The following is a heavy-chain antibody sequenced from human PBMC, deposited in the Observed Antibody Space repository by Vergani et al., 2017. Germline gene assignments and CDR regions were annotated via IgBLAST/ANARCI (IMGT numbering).Heavy chain of an antibody. V-gene: IGHV3-30*03. CDR1: GFTFSSYG. CDR3: ATPGVRGVTKSVIDY. J-gene: IGHJ4*02. Sequence: QVQLVESGGGVVQPGRSLRLSCAASGFTFSSYGMHWVRQAPGKGLEWVAVISYDGSNKYYEDSVKGRFTITRDNSKKKLYLQMNSLRAEDTDVYYCATPGVRGVTKSVIDYWGQGTLVTVSS. D-gene: IGHD3-10*01. CDR2: ISYDGSNK.